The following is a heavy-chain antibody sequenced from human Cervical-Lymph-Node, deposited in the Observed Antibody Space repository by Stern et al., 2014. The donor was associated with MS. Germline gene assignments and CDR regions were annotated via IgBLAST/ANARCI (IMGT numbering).Heavy chain of an antibody. D-gene: IGHD1-1*01. CDR2: ITNVGSP. CDR3: ARDTSSPERSDW. V-gene: IGHV3-53*01. J-gene: IGHJ4*02. Sequence: VQLVESGGDVIQPGGSLRLSCTASGFTVSRDYMTWFRQAPAQGLEWDSIITNVGSPFYIDSVKGRFTISRDDSKNTVYLHMTSLRAEDTAMYYCARDTSSPERSDWWGQGTLVTVSS. CDR1: GFTVSRDY.